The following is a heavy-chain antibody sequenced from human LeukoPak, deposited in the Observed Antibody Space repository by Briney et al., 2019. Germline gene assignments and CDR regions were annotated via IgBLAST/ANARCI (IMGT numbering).Heavy chain of an antibody. CDR3: ARVTGYMIEDYFDY. V-gene: IGHV4-59*01. CDR1: GGSISSYY. Sequence: GSLRLSCTVSGGSISSYYWSWIRQPPGKGLEWIGYIYYSGSTNYNPSLKSRVTISVDTSKNQFSLKLRSVTAADTAVYYCARVTGYMIEDYFDYWGQGTLVTVSS. J-gene: IGHJ4*02. CDR2: IYYSGST. D-gene: IGHD3-22*01.